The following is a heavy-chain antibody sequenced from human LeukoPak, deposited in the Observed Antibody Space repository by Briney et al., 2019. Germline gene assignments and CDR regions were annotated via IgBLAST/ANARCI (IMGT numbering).Heavy chain of an antibody. CDR3: ARGRDYDSSGYYY. Sequence: SETLSLTCAVYGGSFSGYYWSWIRQPPGKGLEWIGEINHSGSTNYNPSLKSRVTISVDTSKNQFSLKLSSVTAADTAVYYRARGRDYDSSGYYYWGQGTLVTVSS. V-gene: IGHV4-34*01. J-gene: IGHJ4*02. CDR1: GGSFSGYY. CDR2: INHSGST. D-gene: IGHD3-22*01.